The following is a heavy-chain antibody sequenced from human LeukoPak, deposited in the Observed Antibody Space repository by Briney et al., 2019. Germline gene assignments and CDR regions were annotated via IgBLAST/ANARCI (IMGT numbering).Heavy chain of an antibody. Sequence: GRSLRLSCAASGFTFSSYGMHCVRQAPGKGLEWVAVIWDGGSNKYYADSVKGRFTISRDNSKNTLYLQMNSLRAEDTAVYYCAKELTHYGGNPAVNQHWGQGTLVTVSS. CDR3: AKELTHYGGNPAVNQH. J-gene: IGHJ1*01. V-gene: IGHV3-33*06. D-gene: IGHD4-23*01. CDR1: GFTFSSYG. CDR2: IWDGGSNK.